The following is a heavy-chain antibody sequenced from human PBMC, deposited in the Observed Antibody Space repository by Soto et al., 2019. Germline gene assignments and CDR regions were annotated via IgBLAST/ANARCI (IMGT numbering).Heavy chain of an antibody. CDR1: GFNVMSYW. CDR2: IKEDGSEI. D-gene: IGHD3-16*01. Sequence: ESLRLSCAVSGFNVMSYWMSWVRQAPGKGLEWVASIKEDGSEIYCLHSVRGRFSISRDSAGNALHLTMNYLSAEDTGVYFCARDIGFDYVNWGQGTLVTVSS. J-gene: IGHJ4*02. V-gene: IGHV3-7*01. CDR3: ARDIGFDYVN.